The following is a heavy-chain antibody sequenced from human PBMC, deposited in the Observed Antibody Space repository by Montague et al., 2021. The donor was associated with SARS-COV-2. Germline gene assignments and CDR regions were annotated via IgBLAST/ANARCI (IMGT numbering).Heavy chain of an antibody. V-gene: IGHV4-39*01. CDR1: GVSINNNNYY. CDR3: ARHLFSFSDSGTLGYFDY. J-gene: IGHJ4*01. CDR2: IYYSGST. D-gene: IGHD3-10*01. Sequence: SETLSLTCDVSGVSINNNNYYWGWIRPPPGKGLEWIGTIYYSGSTYYNPSLKSRVTISVDTSKNQFSLRVRSVTAADTAVYYCARHLFSFSDSGTLGYFDYWGHGTLVAVSS.